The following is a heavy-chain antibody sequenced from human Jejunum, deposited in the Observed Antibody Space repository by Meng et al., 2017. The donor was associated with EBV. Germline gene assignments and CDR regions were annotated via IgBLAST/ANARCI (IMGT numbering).Heavy chain of an antibody. CDR2: ITDSGGST. CDR3: AKLTRA. CDR1: GFTFNSHT. Sequence: EGQVGESGGGLGQPGGSLRLSCAASGFTFNSHTMSWVRQAPGKGLEWVSAITDSGGSTYYTDSVKGRFTISRDNSKNTLYLQMNSLRAEDTAVYYCAKLTRAWGQGTLVTVSS. V-gene: IGHV3-23*04. J-gene: IGHJ5*02.